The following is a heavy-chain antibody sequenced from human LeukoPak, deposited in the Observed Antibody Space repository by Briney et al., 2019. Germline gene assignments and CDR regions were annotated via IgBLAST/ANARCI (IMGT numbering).Heavy chain of an antibody. V-gene: IGHV1-69*04. CDR2: IIPILGIA. CDR1: GGTFSSYA. Sequence: SVKVSCKASGGTFSSYAISWVRQAPGQGLEWMGRIIPILGIANYAQKFQGRVTITADKSTSTAYMELSSLRSEDTAVYYCARDLRLWFGELPYYFDYWGQGTLVTVSS. D-gene: IGHD3-10*01. J-gene: IGHJ4*02. CDR3: ARDLRLWFGELPYYFDY.